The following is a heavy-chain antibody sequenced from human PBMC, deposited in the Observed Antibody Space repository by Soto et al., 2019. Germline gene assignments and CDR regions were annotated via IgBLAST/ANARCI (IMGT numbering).Heavy chain of an antibody. CDR1: GFTFSSYA. Sequence: PGGSLRLSCAASGFTFSSYAMSWVRQAPGKGLEWVSAISGSGGSTYYADSVKGRFTISRDNSKNTLKMKMNNLRAEDTAVYYCAKASSGYQKAYYYGMDVWGQGTTVTGS. D-gene: IGHD3-22*01. V-gene: IGHV3-23*01. CDR2: ISGSGGST. CDR3: AKASSGYQKAYYYGMDV. J-gene: IGHJ6*02.